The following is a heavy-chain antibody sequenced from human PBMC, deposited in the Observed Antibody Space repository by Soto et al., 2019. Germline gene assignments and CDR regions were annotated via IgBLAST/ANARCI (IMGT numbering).Heavy chain of an antibody. J-gene: IGHJ6*02. CDR3: ARDMNYYDSSGLYGMDV. CDR2: IIPIFGTA. Sequence: SVKASCKASGGTFSSYAISWVRQAPGQGLEWMGGIIPIFGTANYAQKFQGRVTITADESTSTAYMELSSLRSEDTAVYYCARDMNYYDSSGLYGMDVWGQGTTVTVSS. V-gene: IGHV1-69*13. CDR1: GGTFSSYA. D-gene: IGHD3-22*01.